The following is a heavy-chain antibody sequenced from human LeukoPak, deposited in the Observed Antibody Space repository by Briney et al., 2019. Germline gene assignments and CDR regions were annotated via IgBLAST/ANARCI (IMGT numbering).Heavy chain of an antibody. CDR1: GFSFSTYS. Sequence: SGGSLRLSCAASGFSFSTYSMNWVRQAPGKGLDWVSSISSSGSYIFYADSVRGRFTISRDNSKNTLYLQMNSLRAEDTAVYYCARVFKVDIVVVPALDYWGQGTLVTVSS. CDR3: ARVFKVDIVVVPALDY. V-gene: IGHV3-21*01. CDR2: ISSSGSYI. D-gene: IGHD2-2*03. J-gene: IGHJ4*02.